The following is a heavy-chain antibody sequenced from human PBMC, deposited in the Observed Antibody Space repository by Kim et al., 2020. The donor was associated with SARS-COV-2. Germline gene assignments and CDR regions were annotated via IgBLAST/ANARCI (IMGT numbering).Heavy chain of an antibody. Sequence: ASVKVSCKASGYTFTSYAMNWVRQAPGQGLEWMGWINTNTGNPTYAQGFTGRFVFSLDTSVSTAYLQISSLKAEDTAVYYCARGTVVVAATSWFDPWGQGTLVTVSS. V-gene: IGHV7-4-1*02. CDR3: ARGTVVVAATSWFDP. D-gene: IGHD2-15*01. CDR1: GYTFTSYA. J-gene: IGHJ5*02. CDR2: INTNTGNP.